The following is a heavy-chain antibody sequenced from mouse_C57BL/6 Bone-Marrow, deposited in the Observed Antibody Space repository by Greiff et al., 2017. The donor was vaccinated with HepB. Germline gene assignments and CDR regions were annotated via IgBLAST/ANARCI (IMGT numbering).Heavy chain of an antibody. J-gene: IGHJ2*01. D-gene: IGHD4-1*01. CDR1: GYTFTSYW. CDR2: IDPNSGGT. CDR3: ARREKRNRINWESFDY. Sequence: QVQLQQPGAELVKPGASVKLSCKASGYTFTSYWMHWVKQRPGRGLEWIGRIDPNSGGTKYNEKFKSKATLTVDKPSSTAYMQLSSLTSEDSAVYYCARREKRNRINWESFDYWGQGTTLTVSS. V-gene: IGHV1-72*01.